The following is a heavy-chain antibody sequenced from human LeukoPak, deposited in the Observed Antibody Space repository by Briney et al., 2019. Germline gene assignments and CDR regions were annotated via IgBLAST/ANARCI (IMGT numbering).Heavy chain of an antibody. V-gene: IGHV1-46*01. D-gene: IGHD1-20*01. J-gene: IGHJ4*02. CDR1: GYTFTSYY. CDR2: INPSGGST. CDR3: GRDKLDNWNDQDGDY. Sequence: ASVKVSCKASGYTFTSYYMHWVRQAPGQGLEWMGIINPSGGSTSYAQKFQGRVTVTADKSTSTAYMELSSLTSEDTAVYYCGRDKLDNWNDQDGDYWGQGTLVTVSS.